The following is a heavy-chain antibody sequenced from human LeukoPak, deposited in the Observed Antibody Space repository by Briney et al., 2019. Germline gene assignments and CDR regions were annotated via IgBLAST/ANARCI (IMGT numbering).Heavy chain of an antibody. CDR3: AELGITMIGGV. V-gene: IGHV3-48*03. J-gene: IGHJ6*04. D-gene: IGHD3-10*02. CDR1: RFTFSSYA. Sequence: GGSLRLSCAASRFTFSSYAISWVRQAPGKGLEWVPYISSSGSTIYYADSVKGRFTISRDNAKNSLYLQMNSLRAEDTAVYYCAELGITMIGGVWGKGTTVTISS. CDR2: ISSSGSTI.